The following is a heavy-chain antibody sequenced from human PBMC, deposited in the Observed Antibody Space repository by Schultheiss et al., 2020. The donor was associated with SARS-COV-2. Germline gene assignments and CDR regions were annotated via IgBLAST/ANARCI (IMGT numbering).Heavy chain of an antibody. D-gene: IGHD1-26*01. CDR2: TYYRSKWYN. CDR3: AQVGTTGSDFHYYGMDV. Sequence: SQTLSLTCAISGDSVSSNSAAWSWIRQSPSRGLEWLGRTYYRSKWYNDYAVSVKSRITINPDTSKNQFSLQLNSVTPEDTAVYYCAQVGTTGSDFHYYGMDVWGRGTTVTVSS. CDR1: GDSVSSNSAA. V-gene: IGHV6-1*01. J-gene: IGHJ6*02.